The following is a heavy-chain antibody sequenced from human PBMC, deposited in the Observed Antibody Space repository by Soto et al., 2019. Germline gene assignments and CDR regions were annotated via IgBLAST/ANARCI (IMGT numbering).Heavy chain of an antibody. Sequence: ASVKGSCKVSGYTLTELSMHWVRQAPGKGLEWMGGFDPEDGETIYAQKFQGRVTMTEDTSTDTAYMELSSLRSEDTAVYYCATMYSSSPNWFDPWGQGTLVTVSS. J-gene: IGHJ5*02. D-gene: IGHD6-13*01. CDR1: GYTLTELS. V-gene: IGHV1-24*01. CDR2: FDPEDGET. CDR3: ATMYSSSPNWFDP.